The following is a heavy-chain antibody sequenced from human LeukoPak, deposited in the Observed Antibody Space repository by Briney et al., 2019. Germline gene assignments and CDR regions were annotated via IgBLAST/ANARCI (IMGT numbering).Heavy chain of an antibody. Sequence: PGGSLRLSCTASGFTFNNYAMSWVRQAPGKGLEWVSASSASGDSPYYADSVKGRFTISRDTSKNTLDLQMNSPRVEDTAVYYCAKGVYGSGSYREYFEQWGQGTLVTVSS. CDR3: AKGVYGSGSYREYFEQ. D-gene: IGHD3-10*01. CDR1: GFTFNNYA. CDR2: SSASGDSP. V-gene: IGHV3-23*01. J-gene: IGHJ1*01.